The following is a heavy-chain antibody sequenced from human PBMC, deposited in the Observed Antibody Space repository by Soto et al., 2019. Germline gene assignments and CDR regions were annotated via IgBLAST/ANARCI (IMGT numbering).Heavy chain of an antibody. Sequence: SETLSLTCTVSGGSISSGGYYWSWIRQHPGKGLEWIGYIYYSGSTYYNPSLKSRVAISVDTSKNRVSLKLSSVTAADTAVYYCARTRYIGKYYYDSSGYNFDYWGQGTLVTVSS. CDR2: IYYSGST. D-gene: IGHD3-22*01. J-gene: IGHJ4*02. V-gene: IGHV4-31*03. CDR3: ARTRYIGKYYYDSSGYNFDY. CDR1: GGSISSGGYY.